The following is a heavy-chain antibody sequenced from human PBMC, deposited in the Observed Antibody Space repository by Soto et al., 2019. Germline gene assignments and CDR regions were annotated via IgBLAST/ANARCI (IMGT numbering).Heavy chain of an antibody. Sequence: QVQLVQSGAEVKKPGAPVKVSCKTSGYTFSSYGFSWVRQAPGQGLEWIGWISGYNGNTNYARRFKGRVTMTTDTSTSTADMELRSLRSDDTAVYYCAREGQLGYWGQGTLVTVSS. CDR3: AREGQLGY. CDR2: ISGYNGNT. D-gene: IGHD6-6*01. J-gene: IGHJ4*02. CDR1: GYTFSSYG. V-gene: IGHV1-18*01.